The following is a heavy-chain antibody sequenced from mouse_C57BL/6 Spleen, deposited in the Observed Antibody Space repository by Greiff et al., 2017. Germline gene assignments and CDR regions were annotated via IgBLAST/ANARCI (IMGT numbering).Heavy chain of an antibody. CDR1: GYTFTSYW. D-gene: IGHD1-1*01. CDR3: ARGGYGSSYFDD. CDR2: IHPNSGST. Sequence: VQLQQPGAELVKPGASVKLSCKASGYTFTSYWMHWVKQRPGQGLEWIGLIHPNSGSTNYNEKFKSKATLTVDKSSSTDYMQLSSLTSENSAVYYSARGGYGSSYFDDWGTGTTLTVSS. J-gene: IGHJ2*01. V-gene: IGHV1-64*01.